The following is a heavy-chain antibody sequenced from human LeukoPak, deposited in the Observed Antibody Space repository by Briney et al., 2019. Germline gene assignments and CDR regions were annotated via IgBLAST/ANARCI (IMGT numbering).Heavy chain of an antibody. CDR3: ARSGGDYEVDY. CDR1: GGSISSYY. J-gene: IGHJ4*02. CDR2: IYYSGST. Sequence: SETLSLTCTVSGGSISSYYWSWIRQPPGKGLEWIGYIYYSGSTNYNPSLKSRVTISVDTSKNQFSLKLSSVIAADTAVYYCARSGGDYEVDYWGQGTLVTVSS. D-gene: IGHD4-17*01. V-gene: IGHV4-59*01.